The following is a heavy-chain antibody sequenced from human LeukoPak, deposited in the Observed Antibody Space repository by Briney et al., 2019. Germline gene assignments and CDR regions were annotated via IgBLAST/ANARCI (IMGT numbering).Heavy chain of an antibody. CDR2: IYYSGST. J-gene: IGHJ5*02. CDR3: ARGGDIVVVPAAFAGDWFDP. Sequence: SETLSLTCTVSGGSISSYYWSWIRHPPGKGMGWNGYIYYSGSTNYNPSLKSRVTISVDTSKNQFSLKLSSVTAADTAVYYCARGGDIVVVPAAFAGDWFDPWGQGTLVTVSS. D-gene: IGHD2-2*01. V-gene: IGHV4-59*01. CDR1: GGSISSYY.